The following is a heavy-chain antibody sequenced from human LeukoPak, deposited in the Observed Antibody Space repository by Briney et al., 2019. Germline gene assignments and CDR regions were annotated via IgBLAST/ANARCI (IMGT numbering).Heavy chain of an antibody. CDR1: GFTFTSYA. V-gene: IGHV3-23*01. CDR2: ISGSGAST. CDR3: ARDAAAAAPGDQWAFDI. D-gene: IGHD6-13*01. Sequence: GGSLRLSCAASGFTFTSYAMSWVRQGPRKGLEWVSTISGSGASTYYADSVKGRFTISRDNSKNTLYLQMNSLRAEDTAVYYCARDAAAAAPGDQWAFDIWGQGTMVTVSS. J-gene: IGHJ3*02.